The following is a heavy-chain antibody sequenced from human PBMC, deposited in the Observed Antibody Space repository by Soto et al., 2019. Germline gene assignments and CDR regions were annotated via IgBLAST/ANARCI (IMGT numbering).Heavy chain of an antibody. CDR2: ISYDGSNK. CDR1: GFTFSSYA. Sequence: QVQLVESGGGVVQPGRSLRLSCAASGFTFSSYAMHWVRQAPGKGLEWVAVISYDGSNKYYADSVKGRFTISRDKSKNTLYLQMNSLIAEDTAVYYCARDRYEGGSGRVFDYWGQGTLVTVSS. D-gene: IGHD3-10*01. J-gene: IGHJ4*02. CDR3: ARDRYEGGSGRVFDY. V-gene: IGHV3-30-3*01.